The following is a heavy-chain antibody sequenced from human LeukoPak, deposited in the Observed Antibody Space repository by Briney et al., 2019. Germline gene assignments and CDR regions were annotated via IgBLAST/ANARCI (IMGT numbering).Heavy chain of an antibody. J-gene: IGHJ3*02. Sequence: SETLSLTCAVSGGSISSGGYSWSWIRQPPGKGLEWIGYIYHSGSTYYNPSLKSRVTISVDRSKNQFSLKLSSVTAADTAVYYCVRGGYYDYVWGSYRRIIDAFDIWGQGTMVTVSS. CDR3: VRGGYYDYVWGSYRRIIDAFDI. D-gene: IGHD3-16*02. CDR2: IYHSGST. CDR1: GGSISSGGYS. V-gene: IGHV4-30-2*01.